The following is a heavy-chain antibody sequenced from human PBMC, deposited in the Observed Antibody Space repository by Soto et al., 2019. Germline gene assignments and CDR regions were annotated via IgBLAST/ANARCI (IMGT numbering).Heavy chain of an antibody. CDR1: GGSISSYY. CDR3: ARVGGIAAGFHWFDP. Sequence: QVQLQESGPGLVKPSETLSLTCTVSGGSISSYYWSWIRQPPGKGLEWIGYIYYSGSTNYNPSLKSRVTISVDTSKNQCSLKLSSVTAADTAVYYCARVGGIAAGFHWFDPWGQGTLVTVSS. CDR2: IYYSGST. J-gene: IGHJ5*02. D-gene: IGHD6-13*01. V-gene: IGHV4-59*01.